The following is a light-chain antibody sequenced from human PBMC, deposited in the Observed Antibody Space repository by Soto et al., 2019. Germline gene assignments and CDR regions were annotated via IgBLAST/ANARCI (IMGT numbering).Light chain of an antibody. V-gene: IGKV1-5*03. CDR2: KAS. CDR1: QTISSW. J-gene: IGKJ1*01. CDR3: QHYNSYSAA. Sequence: DIQMTQSPSTLSGSVGDRVTITCRASQTISSWLAGYQQKPGKAPKLLIYKASTLKSGVPSRFSGSGSGTEFTLTISSLQPDDFATYYCQHYNSYSAAFGQGTKVELK.